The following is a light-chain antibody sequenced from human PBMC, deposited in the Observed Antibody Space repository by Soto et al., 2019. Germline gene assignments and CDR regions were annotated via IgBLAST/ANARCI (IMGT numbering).Light chain of an antibody. CDR2: DVS. Sequence: AIQLTQSPSSLSASVGDRVTITCRASQDVRGALAWYQQKPGKAPKILIYDVSVLESGVPTSFSGSGSGTDFTLPITSLQPVDFATYYCQQFNSYPITFGQGTRLEI. CDR3: QQFNSYPIT. J-gene: IGKJ5*01. CDR1: QDVRGA. V-gene: IGKV1-13*02.